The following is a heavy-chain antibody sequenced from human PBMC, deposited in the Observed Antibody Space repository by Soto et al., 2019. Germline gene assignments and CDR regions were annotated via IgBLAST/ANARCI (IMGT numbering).Heavy chain of an antibody. CDR3: ARATRKYFGWFDP. J-gene: IGHJ5*02. D-gene: IGHD3-10*01. Sequence: SETLSLTCTVSGGSLSRYYWSWIRQPPGKGLEWIGYIYYSGSTNYNPSLKSRVTISVDTSKNQFSLKLSSVTAADTAVYYCARATRKYFGWFDPWGQGTLVTVSS. V-gene: IGHV4-59*01. CDR2: IYYSGST. CDR1: GGSLSRYY.